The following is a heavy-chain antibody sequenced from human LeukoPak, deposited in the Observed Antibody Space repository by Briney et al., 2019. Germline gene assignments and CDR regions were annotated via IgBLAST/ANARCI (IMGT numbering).Heavy chain of an antibody. CDR1: GITLSNYG. CDR3: AKRGVVIRVILVGFHKEAYYFDS. V-gene: IGHV3-23*01. D-gene: IGHD3-22*01. J-gene: IGHJ4*02. Sequence: PGGSLRLSCAVSGITLSNYGMSWVRQAPGKGLEWVAGISDSGGRTNYADSVKGRITISRDNPKNTLYLQMNSLRAEDTAVYFCAKRGVVIRVILVGFHKEAYYFDSCGQGALVTVSS. CDR2: ISDSGGRT.